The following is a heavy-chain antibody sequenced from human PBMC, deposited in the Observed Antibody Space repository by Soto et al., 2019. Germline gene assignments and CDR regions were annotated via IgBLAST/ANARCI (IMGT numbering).Heavy chain of an antibody. CDR2: IYPGDSDT. V-gene: IGHV5-51*01. CDR1: GYSFTSYW. D-gene: IGHD2-15*01. CDR3: ARRYCSGGSCYFHYFDY. Sequence: CKGSGYSFTSYWIGWVRRMPGKGLEWMGIIYPGDSDTRYSPSFQGQVTISADKSISTAYLQWSSLKASDTAMYYCARRYCSGGSCYFHYFDYWGQGTLVTVSS. J-gene: IGHJ4*02.